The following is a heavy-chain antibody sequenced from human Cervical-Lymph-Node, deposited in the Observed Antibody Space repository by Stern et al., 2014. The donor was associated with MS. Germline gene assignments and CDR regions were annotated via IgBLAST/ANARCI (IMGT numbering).Heavy chain of an antibody. D-gene: IGHD3/OR15-3a*01. J-gene: IGHJ4*02. CDR2: IYYSGST. CDR1: GGSIRSYY. V-gene: IGHV4-59*01. CDR3: ARWTWPYFDY. Sequence: QVQLQQSGPGLVKPSETLSLTCTVSGGSIRSYYWSWIRQPPGKGLEYIGYIYYSGSTNYNPSLKSRVTISVDTSKNQFSLKLSSVTAADTAVYYCARWTWPYFDYWGQGTLVTVSS.